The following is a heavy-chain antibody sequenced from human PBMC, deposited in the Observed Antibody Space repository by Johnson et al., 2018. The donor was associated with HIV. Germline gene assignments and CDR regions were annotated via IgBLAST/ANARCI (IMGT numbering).Heavy chain of an antibody. CDR1: GFTFSSYG. J-gene: IGHJ3*02. CDR2: TSYDGSNK. CDR3: ARAIVVDDDAFDI. Sequence: QMQLVESGGGVVQPGRSLRLSCAASGFTFSSYGMHWVRQAPGKGLEWVAVTSYDGSNKYYADYVKGRFTISRDNSKNTLYLQMNILRAEETVVFSCARAIVVDDDAFDIWGQGTMVTVSS. V-gene: IGHV3-30*03. D-gene: IGHD3-22*01.